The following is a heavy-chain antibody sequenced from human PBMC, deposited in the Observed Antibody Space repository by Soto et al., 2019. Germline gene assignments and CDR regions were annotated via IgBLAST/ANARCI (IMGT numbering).Heavy chain of an antibody. V-gene: IGHV3-13*04. Sequence: SGFTFSSYDMHWVSQVRGKGLEWVSAIGTAGDTYYPGSVKGRFTISRENAKNSLYLQMNNLRAGDTAVYYCARAFYGSSWSGTFDIWGQGTMVTVS. D-gene: IGHD6-13*01. CDR2: IGTAGDT. CDR1: GFTFSSYD. CDR3: ARAFYGSSWSGTFDI. J-gene: IGHJ3*02.